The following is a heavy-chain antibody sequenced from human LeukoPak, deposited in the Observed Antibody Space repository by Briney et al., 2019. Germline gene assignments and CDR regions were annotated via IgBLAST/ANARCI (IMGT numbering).Heavy chain of an antibody. CDR3: ARDEEV. Sequence: SETLSLTSTVPGGSISSYYWTWLRQPARKGLEWIGRIYSTGRTNYNPSLKSRVTMSVDTSKNQLSLKLSSVTAADTAVYYCARDEEVWGQGTLVTVSS. J-gene: IGHJ4*02. CDR2: IYSTGRT. V-gene: IGHV4-4*07. CDR1: GGSISSYY.